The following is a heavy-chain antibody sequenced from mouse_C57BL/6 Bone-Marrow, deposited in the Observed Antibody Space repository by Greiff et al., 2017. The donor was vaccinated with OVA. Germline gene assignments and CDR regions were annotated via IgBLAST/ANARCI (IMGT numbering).Heavy chain of an antibody. CDR1: GFNIKNTY. CDR3: PLSYYYGRSYDWFAY. V-gene: IGHV14-3*01. CDR2: IDPANGNN. D-gene: IGHD1-1*01. J-gene: IGHJ3*01. Sequence: VQLQQSVAELVRPGASVKLSCTASGFNIKNTYMHWVKQRPEQGLEWIGRIDPANGNNKYAPKLQGKATITADTSSNTAYLQLSSLTSEDTAIYYCPLSYYYGRSYDWFAYWGQGTLVTVSA.